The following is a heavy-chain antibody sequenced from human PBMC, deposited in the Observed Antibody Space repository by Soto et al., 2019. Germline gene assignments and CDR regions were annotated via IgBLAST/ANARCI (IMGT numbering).Heavy chain of an antibody. Sequence: PSETLSLTCGVSGGSFSGYYWSWIRQPPGKGLEWIGDINHTGSTDYNPSLKSRVTISLDTSKNQFSLKLSSVTAADTAVYYCARGSNFATEEDYYYGMDVWGQGTTVTVSS. V-gene: IGHV4-34*01. CDR1: GGSFSGYY. CDR2: INHTGST. D-gene: IGHD4-4*01. J-gene: IGHJ6*02. CDR3: ARGSNFATEEDYYYGMDV.